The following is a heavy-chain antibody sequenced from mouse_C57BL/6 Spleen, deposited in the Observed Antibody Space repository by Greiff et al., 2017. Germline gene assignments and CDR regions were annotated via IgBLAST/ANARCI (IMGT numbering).Heavy chain of an antibody. D-gene: IGHD1-1*01. Sequence: DVMLVESEGGLVQPGSSMKLSCTASGFTFSDYYMAWVRQVPETGLEWVANINYDCSSTYYLDSLKSRFIISRDNAKNILYLQMSSLKSEDTATYYCARGLRYLYAMDYWGQGTSVTVSS. CDR3: ARGLRYLYAMDY. J-gene: IGHJ4*01. CDR1: GFTFSDYY. V-gene: IGHV5-16*01. CDR2: INYDCSST.